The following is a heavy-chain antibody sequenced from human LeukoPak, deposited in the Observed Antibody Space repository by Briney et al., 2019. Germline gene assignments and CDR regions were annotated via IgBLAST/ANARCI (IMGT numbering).Heavy chain of an antibody. CDR2: ISSNGGST. Sequence: GGSPRLSCAASGFTFSSYAMHWVRQAPGKGLEYVSAISSNGGSTYYANSVKGRFTISRDNSKNTLYLQMGSLRAEDMAVYYCARVALGSYNWFDPWGQGTLVTVSS. V-gene: IGHV3-64*01. J-gene: IGHJ5*02. CDR1: GFTFSSYA. CDR3: ARVALGSYNWFDP. D-gene: IGHD3-10*01.